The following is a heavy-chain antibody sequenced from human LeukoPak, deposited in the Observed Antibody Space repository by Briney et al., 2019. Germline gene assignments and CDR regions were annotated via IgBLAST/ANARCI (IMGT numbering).Heavy chain of an antibody. Sequence: TGGSLRLSCAASGFTVSSNYMTWVRQAPGKGLEWVSVIYSGGNTYYADSVKGRFTISRDNSKNTLYLQMNSLRAEDTAVYYCAAARQWLVPDYWGQGTPVTVSS. CDR1: GFTVSSNY. CDR3: AAARQWLVPDY. V-gene: IGHV3-53*01. CDR2: IYSGGNT. D-gene: IGHD6-19*01. J-gene: IGHJ4*02.